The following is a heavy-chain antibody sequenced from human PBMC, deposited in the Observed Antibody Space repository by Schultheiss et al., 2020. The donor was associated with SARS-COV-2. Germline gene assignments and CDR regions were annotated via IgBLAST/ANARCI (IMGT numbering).Heavy chain of an antibody. Sequence: GGSLRLSCAASGFTFSSYAMHWVRQAPGKGLEWVAVISYDGSNKYYADSVKGRFTISRDNSKNTLYLQMNSLRAEDTAVYYCARALGFGSMVQGDYYYYGMDVWGQGTTVTVSS. J-gene: IGHJ6*02. CDR2: ISYDGSNK. D-gene: IGHD3-10*01. CDR1: GFTFSSYA. CDR3: ARALGFGSMVQGDYYYYGMDV. V-gene: IGHV3-30-3*01.